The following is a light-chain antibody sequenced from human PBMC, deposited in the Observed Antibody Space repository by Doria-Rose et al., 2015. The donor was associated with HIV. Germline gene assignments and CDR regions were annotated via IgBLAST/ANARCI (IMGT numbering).Light chain of an antibody. CDR1: QNISNNY. CDR2: GAS. Sequence: EIVLTQSPGTLSLSPGERATLSCRASQNISNNYLAWYQQKSGQAPRLLIFGASGRATGIPDRFSGSGSETDFTLTISRLEPEDFAVYHCQQYETSPWTFGQGTKVEIK. V-gene: IGKV3-20*01. CDR3: QQYETSPWT. J-gene: IGKJ1*01.